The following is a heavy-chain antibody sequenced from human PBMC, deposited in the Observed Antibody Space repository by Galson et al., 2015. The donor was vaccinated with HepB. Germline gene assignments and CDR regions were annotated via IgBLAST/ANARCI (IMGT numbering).Heavy chain of an antibody. D-gene: IGHD3-10*01. CDR2: INTNTGNP. Sequence: SVKVSCKASGYTFAIYALNWVRQAPGQGLEWMGWINTNTGNPTYAQGFTGRFVSSLDTSVSTVYLQISSLKAEDTAVYYCARTPYYGSGSYYNAWFDPWGQGTLVTVSS. J-gene: IGHJ5*02. CDR3: ARTPYYGSGSYYNAWFDP. V-gene: IGHV7-4-1*02. CDR1: GYTFAIYA.